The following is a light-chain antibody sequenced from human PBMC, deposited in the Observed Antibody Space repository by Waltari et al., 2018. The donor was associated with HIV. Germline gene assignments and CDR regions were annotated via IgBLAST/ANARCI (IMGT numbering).Light chain of an antibody. CDR2: GAS. J-gene: IGKJ1*01. CDR1: QSLLYRSNNKNY. CDR3: QQYYTAQT. V-gene: IGKV4-1*01. Sequence: DIVMTQSPDSLAVSLGERAAINCKSSQSLLYRSNNKNYLAWYQQKPGQPPKLLIYGASTRESGVPARFSGSGSGTDFTLTISSLQAEDVAVYYCQQYYTAQTFGQGTKVEIK.